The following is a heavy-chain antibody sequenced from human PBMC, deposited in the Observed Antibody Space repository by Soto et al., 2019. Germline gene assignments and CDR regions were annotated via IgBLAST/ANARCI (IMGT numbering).Heavy chain of an antibody. CDR2: IYPGDSDS. Sequence: PGESLEISCKGPGYSFTSYWSGWVRQMPGKGLEWMGIIYPGDSDSRYSPSFQGQVTISVDKSISTAYLQWSSLKASDTAMYYCARHTAYYYYGMDVWGQGTTVTVSS. V-gene: IGHV5-51*01. CDR3: ARHTAYYYYGMDV. CDR1: GYSFTSYW. J-gene: IGHJ6*02.